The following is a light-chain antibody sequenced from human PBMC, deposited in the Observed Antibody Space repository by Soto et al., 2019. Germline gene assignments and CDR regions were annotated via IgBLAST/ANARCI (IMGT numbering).Light chain of an antibody. V-gene: IGLV2-14*01. CDR1: SSDVGGYNY. CDR2: EVS. Sequence: QSVLTQPASVSGSPGPSITISCTGTSSDVGGYNYVSWYQQHPGKAPKLMIYEVSNRPSGVSNRFSGSKSGNTASLTISGLQAEDESDYYCSSYTSSNTVVFGGGTKLTVL. J-gene: IGLJ2*01. CDR3: SSYTSSNTVV.